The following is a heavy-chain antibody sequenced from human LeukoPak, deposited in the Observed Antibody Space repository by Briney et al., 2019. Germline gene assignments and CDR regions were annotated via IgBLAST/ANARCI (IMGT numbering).Heavy chain of an antibody. V-gene: IGHV4-39*07. CDR1: GGSISSSSYY. CDR2: IYYSGST. D-gene: IGHD3-9*01. J-gene: IGHJ3*02. Sequence: SETLSLTCTVSGGSISSSSYYWGWIRQPPGKGLEWIGSIYYSGSTYYNPSLKRRVTISVDTSKNQFSLKLSSVTAADTAVYYCARDPTVLRYFDWYPGGAFDIWGQGTMVTVSS. CDR3: ARDPTVLRYFDWYPGGAFDI.